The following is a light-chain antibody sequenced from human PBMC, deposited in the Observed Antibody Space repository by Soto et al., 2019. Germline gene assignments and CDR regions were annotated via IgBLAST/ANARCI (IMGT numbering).Light chain of an antibody. J-gene: IGKJ1*01. CDR2: GTS. V-gene: IGKV3-20*01. Sequence: VWTQSPGTLSLSTGERATLSCRASQSVGSSYLAWYQQKPGQAPRVLIYGTSSRATGIPDRFSGSGSGTDFTLTISRLEPEDFAVYYCQQYTTSSWTFGQGTMVDIK. CDR1: QSVGSSY. CDR3: QQYTTSSWT.